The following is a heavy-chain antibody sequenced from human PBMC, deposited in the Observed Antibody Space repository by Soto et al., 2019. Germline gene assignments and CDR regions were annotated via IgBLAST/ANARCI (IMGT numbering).Heavy chain of an antibody. CDR1: GYTFTSYG. CDR3: ARQQEPRPPYYYYYDYMDV. D-gene: IGHD6-13*01. CDR2: ISAYNGNT. V-gene: IGHV1-18*01. J-gene: IGHJ6*03. Sequence: QVQLVQSGAEVKKPGASVKVSCKASGYTFTSYGISWVRQAPGQGLEWMGWISAYNGNTNYAQKLQGRVTMTTDTSTSTAYMELRSLRSDDTAVYYCARQQEPRPPYYYYYDYMDVWGKGTTVSVSS.